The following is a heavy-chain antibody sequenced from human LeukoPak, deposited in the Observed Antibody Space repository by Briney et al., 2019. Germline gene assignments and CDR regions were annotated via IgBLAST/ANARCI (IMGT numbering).Heavy chain of an antibody. Sequence: GRSLRFSCAASGFTFSSYAMHWVREAPGKGREWGAVISYEGSNKYYADSVKGRFTISRDNSKNTLYLQMNSLRAEDTAVYYCAKDNEIQDIVVVVAAIAYWGQGTLVTASS. CDR1: GFTFSSYA. CDR3: AKDNEIQDIVVVVAAIAY. D-gene: IGHD2-15*01. J-gene: IGHJ4*02. CDR2: ISYEGSNK. V-gene: IGHV3-30-3*01.